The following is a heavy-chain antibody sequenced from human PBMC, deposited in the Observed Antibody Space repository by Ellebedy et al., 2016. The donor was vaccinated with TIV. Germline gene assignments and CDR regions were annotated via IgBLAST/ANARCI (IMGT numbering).Heavy chain of an antibody. J-gene: IGHJ4*01. V-gene: IGHV3-30*09. Sequence: GGSLRLSCAASGFTLSHSAMHWVRQGPGKGLEWVAVISYAGSNDCYADSVKGRFAVSSDNSNNMVYLQMNSLRPEDTALYYCAKDGARIPLAVEYYFESWGHGTLVTVSS. D-gene: IGHD6-19*01. CDR3: AKDGARIPLAVEYYFES. CDR2: ISYAGSND. CDR1: GFTLSHSA.